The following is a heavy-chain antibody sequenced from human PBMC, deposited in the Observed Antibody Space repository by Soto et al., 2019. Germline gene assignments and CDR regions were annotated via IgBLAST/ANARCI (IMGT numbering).Heavy chain of an antibody. CDR3: AKTHYDFWGGYYTVKYFDY. J-gene: IGHJ4*02. V-gene: IGHV3-30*18. CDR1: GFTFSSYG. Sequence: GGSLRLSCAASGFTFSSYGMHWVRQAPGKGLEWVAVISYDGSNKYYADSVKGRFTISRDNSKNTLYLQMNSLRAEDTAVYYCAKTHYDFWGGYYTVKYFDYWGQGTLVTVSS. CDR2: ISYDGSNK. D-gene: IGHD3-3*01.